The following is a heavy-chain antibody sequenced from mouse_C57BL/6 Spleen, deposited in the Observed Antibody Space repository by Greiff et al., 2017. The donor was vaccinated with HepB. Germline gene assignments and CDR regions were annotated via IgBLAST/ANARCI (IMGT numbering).Heavy chain of an antibody. CDR2: IWRGGST. CDR3: AKMGYYDYDGFAY. V-gene: IGHV2-5*01. CDR1: GFSLTSYG. J-gene: IGHJ3*01. D-gene: IGHD2-4*01. Sequence: QVQLKESGPGLVQPSQSLSITCTVSGFSLTSYGVHWVRQSPGKGLEWLGVIWRGGSTDYNAAFMSRLSITKDNSKSQVFFKMNSLQADDTAIYYCAKMGYYDYDGFAYWGQGTLVTVSA.